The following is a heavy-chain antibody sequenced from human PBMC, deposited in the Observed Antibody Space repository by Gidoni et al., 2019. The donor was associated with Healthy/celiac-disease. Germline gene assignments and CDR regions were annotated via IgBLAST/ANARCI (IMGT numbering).Heavy chain of an antibody. CDR3: ARVTQLWNHYYYYYMDV. D-gene: IGHD5-18*01. V-gene: IGHV4-34*13. Sequence: SLKSRVTISVDTSKNQFSLKLSSVTAADTAVYYCARVTQLWNHYYYYYMDVWGKGTTVTVSS. J-gene: IGHJ6*03.